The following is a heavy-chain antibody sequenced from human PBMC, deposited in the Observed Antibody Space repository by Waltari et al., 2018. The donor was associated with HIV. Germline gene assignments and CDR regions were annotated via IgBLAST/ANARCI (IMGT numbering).Heavy chain of an antibody. V-gene: IGHV3-7*04. J-gene: IGHJ5*02. CDR3: AGGLGTSFIQLASSWFDP. D-gene: IGHD2-2*01. CDR1: GLTFSSYW. CDR2: IKKYGSGK. Sequence: EVQLVESGGGLVQPGGSLRLSCAASGLTFSSYWNSWVGQASWKGMEWVEWLANIKKYGSGKYYVDSVKGRFTISRDNAKNSVYLQMNSLRAEDTAVYYCAGGLGTSFIQLASSWFDPWGQGTLVTVSS.